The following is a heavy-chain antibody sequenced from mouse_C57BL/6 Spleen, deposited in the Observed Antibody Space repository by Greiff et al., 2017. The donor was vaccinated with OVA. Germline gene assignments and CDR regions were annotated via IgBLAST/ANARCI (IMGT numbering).Heavy chain of an antibody. J-gene: IGHJ3*01. CDR1: GFTFSSYA. V-gene: IGHV5-4*01. CDR2: ISDGGSYT. CDR3: ARDLAY. Sequence: EVQLVESGAGLVKPGGSLKLSCAASGFTFSSYAMSWVRQTPEQRLEWVATISDGGSYTYYPDNVKGRFTISKDNAKNNLYLQMSHLKSEDTAMYYCARDLAYWGQGTLVTVSA.